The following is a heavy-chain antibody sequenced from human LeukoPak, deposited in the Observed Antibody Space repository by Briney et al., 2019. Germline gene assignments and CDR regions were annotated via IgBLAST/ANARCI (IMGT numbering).Heavy chain of an antibody. CDR3: ARDKVTY. CDR1: GFTFSNYW. V-gene: IGHV3-7*01. Sequence: GGSLRLSCAASGFTFSNYWMSWVRQAPGKGLEWVAHINKDGSEIYYVDSVKGRFTISRDNAKSSLSLQMNSLRGEDTAVYYCARDKVTYWAQGILVTVSS. J-gene: IGHJ4*02. CDR2: INKDGSEI.